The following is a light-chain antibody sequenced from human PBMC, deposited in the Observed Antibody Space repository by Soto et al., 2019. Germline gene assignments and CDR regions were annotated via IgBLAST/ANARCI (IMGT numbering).Light chain of an antibody. CDR1: QSISDL. CDR2: KAS. J-gene: IGKJ1*01. Sequence: IQMTQSPSSLSASVGDRVTISCRASQSISDLLSWYQQRPGKAPKLLIYKASTLEGGVPSRFSGSGSGTEFTLTISSLQSDDFATYYCHQYNTYPWTFGQGTKVDIK. V-gene: IGKV1-5*03. CDR3: HQYNTYPWT.